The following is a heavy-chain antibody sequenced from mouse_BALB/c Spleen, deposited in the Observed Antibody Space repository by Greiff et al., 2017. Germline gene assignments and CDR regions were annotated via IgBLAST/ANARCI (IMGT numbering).Heavy chain of an antibody. V-gene: IGHV1S56*01. Sequence: VQLQQSGPELVKPGASVRISCKASGYTFTSYYIHWVKQRPGQGLEWIGWIYPGNVNTKYNEKFKGKATLTADKSSSTAYMQLSSLTSEDSAVYFCARERDGYDGMFAYWGQGTLVTVSA. CDR3: ARERDGYDGMFAY. J-gene: IGHJ3*01. CDR2: IYPGNVNT. D-gene: IGHD2-2*01. CDR1: GYTFTSYY.